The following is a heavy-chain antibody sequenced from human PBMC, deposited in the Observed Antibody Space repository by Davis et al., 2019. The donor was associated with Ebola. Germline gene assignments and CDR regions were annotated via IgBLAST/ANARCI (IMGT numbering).Heavy chain of an antibody. D-gene: IGHD3-22*01. CDR3: ARENRNEYYDSSGYHYYYYYGMDV. Sequence: GESLKISCAASGFTFSSYSMNWVRQAPGKGLEWVSSISSSSSYIYYADSVKGRFTISRDNSKNTLYLQMNSLRAEDTAVYYCARENRNEYYDSSGYHYYYYYGMDVWGQGTTVTVSS. J-gene: IGHJ6*02. CDR1: GFTFSSYS. CDR2: ISSSSSYI. V-gene: IGHV3-21*01.